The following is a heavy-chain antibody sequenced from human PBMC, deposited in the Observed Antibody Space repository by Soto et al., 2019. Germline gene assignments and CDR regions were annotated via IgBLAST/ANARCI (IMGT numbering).Heavy chain of an antibody. CDR3: ARGPWIQLWSHRTKPIDY. CDR1: GYTFTGYY. J-gene: IGHJ4*02. Sequence: ASVKVSCKASGYTFTGYYMHWVRQAPGQGLEWMGWINPNSGGTNYAQKFQGWVTMTRDTSISTAYMELSRLRSDDTAVYYCARGPWIQLWSHRTKPIDYWGQGTLVTVSS. D-gene: IGHD5-18*01. CDR2: INPNSGGT. V-gene: IGHV1-2*04.